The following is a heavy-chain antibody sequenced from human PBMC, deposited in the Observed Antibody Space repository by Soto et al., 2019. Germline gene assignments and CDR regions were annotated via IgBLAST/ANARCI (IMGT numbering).Heavy chain of an antibody. CDR2: IRSKSNSYAT. V-gene: IGHV3-73*01. D-gene: IGHD4-17*01. J-gene: IGHJ4*02. Sequence: EVQLVESGGGLVQPGGSLKLSCAVSGFTFSGSAMHWVRQASGKGLEWVGRIRSKSNSYATAYAASVKGRFTISRDDSKNTPYLQMNSLKTEETAVYYCTRGYGDYVRDYWGQGTLVTVSS. CDR1: GFTFSGSA. CDR3: TRGYGDYVRDY.